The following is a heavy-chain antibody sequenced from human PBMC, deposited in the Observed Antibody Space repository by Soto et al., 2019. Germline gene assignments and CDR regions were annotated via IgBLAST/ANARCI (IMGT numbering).Heavy chain of an antibody. Sequence: PGGSLILSCAASGFTFSSYIMNWVRQAPGKGLEWVSSISSSSSYIYYADSVKGRFTISRDNAKNSLYLQMNSLRAEDTAVYYCARDDSIVVAFDPWGQGTLVTVSS. V-gene: IGHV3-21*01. D-gene: IGHD2-2*01. CDR2: ISSSSSYI. CDR3: ARDDSIVVAFDP. CDR1: GFTFSSYI. J-gene: IGHJ5*02.